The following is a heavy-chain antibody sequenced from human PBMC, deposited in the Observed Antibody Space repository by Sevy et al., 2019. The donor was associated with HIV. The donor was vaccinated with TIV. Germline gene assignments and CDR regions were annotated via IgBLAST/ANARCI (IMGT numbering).Heavy chain of an antibody. Sequence: GGSLRLSCAASGFTFSTYAMSWVRQAPGKGLEWVSVISGSGGGTYYADSVKGRFTISRDNSKNTLYLQMNSLRAEESAVYYCAKDAYYYNSSGYSLSQWYYGMDVWGQGTTVTVSS. V-gene: IGHV3-23*01. CDR1: GFTFSTYA. CDR2: ISGSGGGT. D-gene: IGHD3-22*01. J-gene: IGHJ6*02. CDR3: AKDAYYYNSSGYSLSQWYYGMDV.